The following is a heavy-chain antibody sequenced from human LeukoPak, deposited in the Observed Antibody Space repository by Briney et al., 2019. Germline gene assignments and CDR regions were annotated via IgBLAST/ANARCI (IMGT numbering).Heavy chain of an antibody. CDR3: AEGHFDS. CDR1: GLIVSDSY. CDR2: VFSGGGR. V-gene: IGHV3-66*01. J-gene: IGHJ4*02. Sequence: GGSLRLSCAASGLIVSDSYISWVRQAPGKGLEWVSIVFSGGGRHSAESVEGRITISKDNSENMVHLQMDDLRVDDTAVYFCAEGHFDSWGQGTLVTVSS.